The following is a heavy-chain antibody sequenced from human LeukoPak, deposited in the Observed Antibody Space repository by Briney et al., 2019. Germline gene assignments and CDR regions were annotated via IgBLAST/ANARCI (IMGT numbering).Heavy chain of an antibody. D-gene: IGHD3-22*01. CDR2: ISAYNGNT. J-gene: IGHJ3*02. CDR1: GYTFTSYG. V-gene: IGHV1-18*01. CDR3: ARDPGYDSSGYFRYAFDI. Sequence: GASVKVSCKASGYTFTSYGISWVRQAPGQGLEWMGWISAYNGNTNYAQKLQGRVTMTTDTSTSTAYMELRSLRSDDTAVYYCARDPGYDSSGYFRYAFDIWGRGTMVTVSS.